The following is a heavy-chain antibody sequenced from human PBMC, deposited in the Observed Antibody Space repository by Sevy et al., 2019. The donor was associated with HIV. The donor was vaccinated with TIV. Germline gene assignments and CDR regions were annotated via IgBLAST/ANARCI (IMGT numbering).Heavy chain of an antibody. V-gene: IGHV3-53*01. CDR3: ARAPYDSSGYFY. D-gene: IGHD3-22*01. CDR2: IYSGGST. CDR1: GFTVSSNY. J-gene: IGHJ4*02. Sequence: GGSLRLSCAASGFTVSSNYMSWVRQAPGKGLEWVSVIYSGGSTYYEDSVKGRFTISRDNSKNTLYLQMNSLRAEDTAVYYCARAPYDSSGYFYWGQGTLVTVSS.